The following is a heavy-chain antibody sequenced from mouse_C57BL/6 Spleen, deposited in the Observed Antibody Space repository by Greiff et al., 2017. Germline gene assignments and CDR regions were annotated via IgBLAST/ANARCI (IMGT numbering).Heavy chain of an antibody. CDR3: ARRAAQAPTFAY. CDR2: INPNNGGT. Sequence: VQLKESGPELVKPGASVKIPCKASGYTFTDYNMDWVKQSHGKSLEWIGDINPNNGGTIYNQKFKGKATLTVDKSSSTAYMELRSLTSEDTAVYYCARRAAQAPTFAYWGQGTLVTVSA. CDR1: GYTFTDYN. V-gene: IGHV1-18*01. D-gene: IGHD3-2*02. J-gene: IGHJ3*01.